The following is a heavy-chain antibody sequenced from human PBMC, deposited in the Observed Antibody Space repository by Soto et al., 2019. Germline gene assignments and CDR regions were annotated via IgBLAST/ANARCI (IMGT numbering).Heavy chain of an antibody. D-gene: IGHD3-10*01. Sequence: QVQLVESGGGVVQPGTSLRLSCAASGFTLSASPMHWVRQAPGKGLEWVAAISPEGSYEYYGESLKGRLTISRDNSKNTIYLQMNSLRAEATAVYPCVKAMGVRGGSYYHLDRWGQGTLVTVSS. V-gene: IGHV3-30-3*01. CDR1: GFTLSASP. J-gene: IGHJ5*02. CDR3: VKAMGVRGGSYYHLDR. CDR2: ISPEGSYE.